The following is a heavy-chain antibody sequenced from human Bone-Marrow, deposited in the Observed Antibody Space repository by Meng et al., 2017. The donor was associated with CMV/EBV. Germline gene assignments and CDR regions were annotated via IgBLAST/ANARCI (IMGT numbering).Heavy chain of an antibody. V-gene: IGHV4-34*01. D-gene: IGHD3-10*01. CDR3: ARGGRHVLRLYGSGSSLDY. CDR1: SCSGDY. Sequence: SCSGDYWSWIRQPQGKGLEWIGEINHSGSTNYNPSLKSRVTISVDTSKNQFSLKLSSVTAADTAVYYCARGGRHVLRLYGSGSSLDYWGQGTLVTVSS. J-gene: IGHJ4*02. CDR2: INHSGST.